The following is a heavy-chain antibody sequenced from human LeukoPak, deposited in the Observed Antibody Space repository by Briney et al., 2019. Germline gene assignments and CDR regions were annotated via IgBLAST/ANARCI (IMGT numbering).Heavy chain of an antibody. J-gene: IGHJ4*02. Sequence: PSETLSLTCSVSGGSIGRSSYYWGWTRQPPGKGLEWIGSIYSGGTHYNPSLKSRVTISVDTSRNQFSLKLGSVTAADTAVYYCARHGSIATGAFTYWGQGTLVTVSS. CDR3: ARHGSIATGAFTY. CDR1: GGSIGRSSYY. D-gene: IGHD6-13*01. CDR2: IYSGGT. V-gene: IGHV4-39*01.